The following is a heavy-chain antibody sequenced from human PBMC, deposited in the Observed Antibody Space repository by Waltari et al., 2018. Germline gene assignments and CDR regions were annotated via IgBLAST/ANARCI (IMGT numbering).Heavy chain of an antibody. CDR1: GGSISSGGYY. Sequence: QVQLQESGPGLVKPSQTLSLTCTVSGGSISSGGYYWSWLRQHPGKGLEWIGYIDYSGSTYDTPSLKSRVTISVDTSKNQFSLKLSSVTAADTAVYYCARTAMGLYYFDYWGQGTLVTVSS. D-gene: IGHD5-18*01. CDR2: IDYSGST. J-gene: IGHJ4*02. V-gene: IGHV4-31*03. CDR3: ARTAMGLYYFDY.